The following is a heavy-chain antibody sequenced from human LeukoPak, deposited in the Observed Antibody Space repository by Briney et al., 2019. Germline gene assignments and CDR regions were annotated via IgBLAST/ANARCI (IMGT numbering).Heavy chain of an antibody. CDR2: IYYSGST. Sequence: SETLSLTCTVSGVSISSGGYYWSWIRQHPGKGLEWIGYIYYSGSTYYNPSLKSRVTISVDTSKNQFSLKLSSVTAAATAVYYCARLPPPEYYDILTGPLGGYYYYGMDVWGQGTTVTVSS. CDR3: ARLPPPEYYDILTGPLGGYYYYGMDV. CDR1: GVSISSGGYY. J-gene: IGHJ6*02. V-gene: IGHV4-31*03. D-gene: IGHD3-9*01.